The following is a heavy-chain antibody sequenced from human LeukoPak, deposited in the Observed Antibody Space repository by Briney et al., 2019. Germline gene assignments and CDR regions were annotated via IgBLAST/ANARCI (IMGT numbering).Heavy chain of an antibody. CDR2: FSSSDDST. CDR1: GFTFSSSA. D-gene: IGHD2-15*01. J-gene: IGHJ4*02. V-gene: IGHV3-23*01. CDR3: AKDPVGIVVVVAAN. Sequence: GGSLRLSCAASGFTFSSSAMSWVRQAPGRGLEWVSSFSSSDDSTYYADSVRGRFTISRDNSKNTLYLQMNSLRAEDTAVYYCAKDPVGIVVVVAANWGQGTLVTVSS.